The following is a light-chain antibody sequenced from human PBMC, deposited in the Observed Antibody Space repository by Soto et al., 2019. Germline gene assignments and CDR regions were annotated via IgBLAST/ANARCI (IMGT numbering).Light chain of an antibody. CDR1: SSNIGAGYD. J-gene: IGLJ2*01. Sequence: QSVLTQPPSVSGAPGQRVTISCTGSSSNIGAGYDVHWYQQLPGTAPKLLIYGNSNRPSGVPDRFSGSKSGISATLAITGLQAEDEADYYCLSYDSTLSGVVFGGGTQLTVL. V-gene: IGLV1-40*01. CDR3: LSYDSTLSGVV. CDR2: GNS.